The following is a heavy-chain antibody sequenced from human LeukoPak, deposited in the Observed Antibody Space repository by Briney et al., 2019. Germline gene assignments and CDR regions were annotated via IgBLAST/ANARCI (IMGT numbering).Heavy chain of an antibody. CDR2: IYYSGSA. J-gene: IGHJ5*01. D-gene: IGHD6-19*01. V-gene: IGHV4-39*01. CDR1: GGSISGSTYY. CDR3: ARLVSSNWVDS. Sequence: SETLSLTCTVSGGSISGSTYYWGWIRQPPGRGLEWIGSIYYSGSAYYNPSLKSRVTISVDTSKNQFSLRLSSVTAADTAVYYCARLVSSNWVDSWGQGILVTVSS.